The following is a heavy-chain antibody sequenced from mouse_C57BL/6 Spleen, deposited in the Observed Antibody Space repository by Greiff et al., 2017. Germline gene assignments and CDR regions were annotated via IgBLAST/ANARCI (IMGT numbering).Heavy chain of an antibody. D-gene: IGHD1-1*01. CDR2: IDPSDSYT. Sequence: QVQLQQPGAELVKPGASVKLSCKASGYTFTSYWMQWVKQRPGQGLEWIGEIDPSDSYTNYNQKFKGKATLTVDTSSSTAYMQLSSLTSDYSAVYYCASDYGSCPFDYWGQGTTLTVSS. V-gene: IGHV1-50*01. CDR1: GYTFTSYW. J-gene: IGHJ2*01. CDR3: ASDYGSCPFDY.